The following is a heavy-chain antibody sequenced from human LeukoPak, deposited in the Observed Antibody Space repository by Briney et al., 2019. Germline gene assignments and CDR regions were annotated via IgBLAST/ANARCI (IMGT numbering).Heavy chain of an antibody. CDR3: ARGVGATSYFDY. Sequence: SETLSLTCTVSGGSISSYYWSWIRQPPGKGLEWIGYIYYGGSTNYNPSLKSRVTISVDTSKSQFSLKLSSVTAADTAVYYCARGVGATSYFDYWGQGTLVTVSS. V-gene: IGHV4-59*01. J-gene: IGHJ4*02. CDR1: GGSISSYY. D-gene: IGHD1-26*01. CDR2: IYYGGST.